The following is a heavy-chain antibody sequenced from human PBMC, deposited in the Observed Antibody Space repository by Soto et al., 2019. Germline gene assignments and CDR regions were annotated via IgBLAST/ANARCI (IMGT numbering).Heavy chain of an antibody. D-gene: IGHD6-13*01. CDR1: GFTFSTHA. J-gene: IGHJ4*02. CDR2: VSFDGSNK. V-gene: IGHV3-30-3*01. CDR3: ARDQTGITTAGGGRIDH. Sequence: GGSLRLSCAASGFTFSTHAMHWVRQAPGKGLECVAIVSFDGSNKYYADSVKGRFTISRDNSKNTLYLQMSGLTPEDTAFYYCARDQTGITTAGGGRIDHWGQGTLVTVS.